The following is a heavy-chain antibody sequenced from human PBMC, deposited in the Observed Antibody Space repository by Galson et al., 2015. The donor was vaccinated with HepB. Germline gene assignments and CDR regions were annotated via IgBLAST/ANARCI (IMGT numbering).Heavy chain of an antibody. J-gene: IGHJ6*02. Sequence: SLRLSCAASGFTVSSNYMSWVRQAPGKGLEWVSVIYSGGSTYYADSVKGRFTISRHNSKNTLYLQMNSLRAEDTAVYYCARGLGMDWLPPGHYYGMDVWGQGTTVTVSS. CDR2: IYSGGST. D-gene: IGHD3/OR15-3a*01. CDR1: GFTVSSNY. V-gene: IGHV3-53*04. CDR3: ARGLGMDWLPPGHYYGMDV.